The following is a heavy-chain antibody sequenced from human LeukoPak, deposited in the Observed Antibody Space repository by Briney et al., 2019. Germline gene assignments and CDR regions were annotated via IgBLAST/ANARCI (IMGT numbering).Heavy chain of an antibody. CDR2: IYTSGST. Sequence: PSQTLSLTCTVSGGSISSGSYYWSWIRQPAGKGLEWIGRIYTSGSTNYNPSLKSRVTISVDTSKNQFSLKLSSVTAADTAVYYCARDGPWIQLWGQGTLVTVSS. CDR3: ARDGPWIQL. J-gene: IGHJ4*02. D-gene: IGHD5-18*01. V-gene: IGHV4-61*02. CDR1: GGSISSGSYY.